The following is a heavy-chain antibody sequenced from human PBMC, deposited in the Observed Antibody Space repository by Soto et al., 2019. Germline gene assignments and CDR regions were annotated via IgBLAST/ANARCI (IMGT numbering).Heavy chain of an antibody. V-gene: IGHV3-30*18. J-gene: IGHJ4*02. CDR1: GFTFSDYG. CDR3: AKEMYPRTVLDSSSPWGDY. CDR2: VSDDGSYK. Sequence: QVHLVESGGGVAQPGRSLRLSCAVSGFTFSDYGMHWVRQAPGKGLEWVAVVSDDGSYKYYADSVKGRFTVSRDLSGNTLFLQMNSLRLEDTAVYFCAKEMYPRTVLDSSSPWGDYWGQGTLVAVSS. D-gene: IGHD6-6*01.